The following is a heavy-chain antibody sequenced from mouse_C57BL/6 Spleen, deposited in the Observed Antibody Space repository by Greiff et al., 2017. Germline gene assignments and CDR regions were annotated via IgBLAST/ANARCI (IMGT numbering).Heavy chain of an antibody. CDR2: IDPSDSET. CDR1: GYTFTSYW. Sequence: QVQLQQPGAELVRPGSSVKLSCKASGYTFTSYWMHWVKQRPIQGLEWIGNIDPSDSETHYNQKFKDKATLTVDKSSSTAYMQLSSLTSEDSAVYYWARSTAQATGDYWGQGTTLTVSS. J-gene: IGHJ2*01. CDR3: ARSTAQATGDY. V-gene: IGHV1-52*01. D-gene: IGHD3-2*02.